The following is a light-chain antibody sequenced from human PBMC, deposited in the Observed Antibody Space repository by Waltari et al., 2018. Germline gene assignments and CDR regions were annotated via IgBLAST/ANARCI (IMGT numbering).Light chain of an antibody. Sequence: QSALTQPASVSGSPGQSITISCTGSSSDVGRYNYVSWHQDPPDKAPNLILYGVGNRPRGVSDRFSGSKSGSTASLTSSGRQAEDEADYYCCAYTGRRILPYVFGTGTKVTVL. CDR2: GVG. V-gene: IGLV2-14*01. J-gene: IGLJ1*01. CDR1: SSDVGRYNY. CDR3: CAYTGRRILPYV.